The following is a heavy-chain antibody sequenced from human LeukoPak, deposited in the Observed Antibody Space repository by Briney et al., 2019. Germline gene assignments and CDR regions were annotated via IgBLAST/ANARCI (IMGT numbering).Heavy chain of an antibody. D-gene: IGHD3-9*01. CDR2: ISSSGSTI. V-gene: IGHV3-48*03. CDR3: AREATGANLGYFDWLIYYYGMDV. CDR1: GFTFSSYE. Sequence: PGGSLRLSCAASGFTFSSYEMNWVRQAPGKGLEWVPYISSSGSTIYYADSVKGRFTISRDNAKNSPYLQMNSLRAEDTAVYYCAREATGANLGYFDWLIYYYGMDVWGKGTTVTVSS. J-gene: IGHJ6*04.